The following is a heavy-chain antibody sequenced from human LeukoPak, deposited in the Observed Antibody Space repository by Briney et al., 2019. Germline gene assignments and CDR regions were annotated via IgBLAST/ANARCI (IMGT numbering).Heavy chain of an antibody. CDR2: IIPILGIA. J-gene: IGHJ4*02. CDR1: GGTFSSYA. D-gene: IGHD5-18*01. V-gene: IGHV1-69*04. CDR3: ARDGYSYGGGFDY. Sequence: SVKVSCKASGGTFSSYAISWVRQAPGQGLEWMGRIIPILGIANYAQKFQGRVTITADKSTSTAYMELSSLRSEDTAVYYCARDGYSYGGGFDYWGQGTLVTVSS.